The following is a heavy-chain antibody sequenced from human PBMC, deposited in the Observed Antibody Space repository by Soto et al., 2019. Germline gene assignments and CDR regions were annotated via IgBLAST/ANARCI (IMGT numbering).Heavy chain of an antibody. CDR2: VISASGSV. CDR1: GRSFSSFP. D-gene: IGHD5-18*01. Sequence: QVQLVQSGAEVKKPGSSVKISCKASGRSFSSFPTSWVRQVPGQGLEWMGGVISASGSVTYAPKFQGRVTMTAVNSAGIGYMELTSLTSEDTAIYYCARVGSRDAYNYVLDQWGPGTMVTVSS. CDR3: ARVGSRDAYNYVLDQ. J-gene: IGHJ1*01. V-gene: IGHV1-69*06.